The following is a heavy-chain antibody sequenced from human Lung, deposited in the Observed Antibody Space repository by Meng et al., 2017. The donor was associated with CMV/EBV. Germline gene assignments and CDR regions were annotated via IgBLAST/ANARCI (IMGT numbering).Heavy chain of an antibody. D-gene: IGHD6-13*01. Sequence: SXTLSLXCTVSGGSISSGGYYWSWIRQHPGKGLEWIGYIYYSGSTYYNPSLKSRVTISVDTSKNQFSLKLSSVTAADTAVYYCARPGAAAETEGFDRWGRGXLVTVSS. J-gene: IGHJ2*01. CDR3: ARPGAAAETEGFDR. CDR1: GGSISSGGYY. V-gene: IGHV4-31*03. CDR2: IYYSGST.